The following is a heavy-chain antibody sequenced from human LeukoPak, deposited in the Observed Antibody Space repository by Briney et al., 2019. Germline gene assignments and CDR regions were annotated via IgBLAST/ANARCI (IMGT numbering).Heavy chain of an antibody. Sequence: PGGSLRLSCAASGFTFSSYWMSWVRQAPGKGLEWVANIKQDGSEKYYVDSVKGRFTISRDNAKNSLCLQMNSLRAEDTAVYYCARDRVGDPFDYWGQGTLVTVSS. CDR2: IKQDGSEK. D-gene: IGHD3-16*01. CDR1: GFTFSSYW. CDR3: ARDRVGDPFDY. V-gene: IGHV3-7*04. J-gene: IGHJ4*02.